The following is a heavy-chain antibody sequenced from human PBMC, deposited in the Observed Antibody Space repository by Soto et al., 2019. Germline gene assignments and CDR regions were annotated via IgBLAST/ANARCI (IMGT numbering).Heavy chain of an antibody. J-gene: IGHJ4*02. V-gene: IGHV1-3*01. CDR1: GYTFTSYA. Sequence: GASVKVSCKASGYTFTSYAMHWVRQAPGQRLEWMGWINANNGNTKYSQKFQGWVTITRDTSISTAYMELSRLRSDDTAVYYCARSDGQEAAENYFDYWGQGTLVTVSS. CDR3: ARSDGQEAAENYFDY. D-gene: IGHD6-13*01. CDR2: INANNGNT.